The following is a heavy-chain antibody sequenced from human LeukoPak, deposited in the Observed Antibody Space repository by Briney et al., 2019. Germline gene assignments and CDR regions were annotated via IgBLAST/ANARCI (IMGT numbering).Heavy chain of an antibody. D-gene: IGHD5-18*01. V-gene: IGHV4-30-4*07. J-gene: IGHJ6*03. CDR3: ARGGYSYGYYYYYYMDV. CDR2: IYYSGNT. Sequence: SQTLSLTCAVSGASISSGVYSWSWIRQPPGKGLEWIGYIYYSGNTYYNPSLKSRLTISLDTSKNLFSLKLSSVTAEDTAVYYCARGGYSYGYYYYYYMDVWGKGTTVTVSS. CDR1: GASISSGVYS.